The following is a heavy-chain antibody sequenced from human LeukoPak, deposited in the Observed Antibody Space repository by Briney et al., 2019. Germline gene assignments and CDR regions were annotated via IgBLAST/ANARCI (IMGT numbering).Heavy chain of an antibody. D-gene: IGHD6-13*01. V-gene: IGHV1-69*05. CDR3: ARAVLKIAAAAHNWFDP. J-gene: IGHJ5*02. CDR1: GGTFSSYA. Sequence: SVKVSCKASGGTFSSYAISWVRQAPGQGLEWMGGIIPIFGTANYAQKFQGRVTITTDESTSTAYMELSSLRSEDTAAYYCARAVLKIAAAAHNWFDPWGQGTLVTVSS. CDR2: IIPIFGTA.